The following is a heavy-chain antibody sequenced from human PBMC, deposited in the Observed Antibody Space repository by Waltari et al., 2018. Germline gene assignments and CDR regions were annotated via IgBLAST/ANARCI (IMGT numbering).Heavy chain of an antibody. D-gene: IGHD1-26*01. CDR1: GYTFTGYY. Sequence: QVQLVQSGAEVKKPGASVKVSCKASGYTFTGYYMPWVRQAPGQGLEWMGRINPNSGGTNYAQKFQGRVTMTRDTSISTAYMELSRLRSDDTAVYYCARSRLVGATTPEYFQHWGQGTLVTVSS. CDR3: ARSRLVGATTPEYFQH. CDR2: INPNSGGT. J-gene: IGHJ1*01. V-gene: IGHV1-2*06.